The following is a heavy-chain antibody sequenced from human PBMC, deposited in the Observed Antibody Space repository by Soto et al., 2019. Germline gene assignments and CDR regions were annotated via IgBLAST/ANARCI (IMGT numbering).Heavy chain of an antibody. Sequence: SGTLSLTCTVSCGSISSSSYYWGWIRQPPGKGLEWIGSIYYSGSTYYNPSLKSRVTISVDTSKNQFSLKLSSVTAADTAVYYCSSEAGRGNLFQPWGQGTLVTV. D-gene: IGHD6-13*01. CDR3: SSEAGRGNLFQP. CDR1: CGSISSSSYY. J-gene: IGHJ5*02. V-gene: IGHV4-39*01. CDR2: IYYSGST.